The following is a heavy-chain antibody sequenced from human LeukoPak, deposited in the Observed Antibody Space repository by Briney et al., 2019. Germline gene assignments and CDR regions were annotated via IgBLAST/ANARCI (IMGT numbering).Heavy chain of an antibody. CDR2: ISGSGGST. CDR3: ARDARWFDP. V-gene: IGHV3-23*01. CDR1: GFTFSSYV. Sequence: GGSLRLSCAASGFTFSSYVMSWVRQAPGKGMEWVSTISGSGGSTYYADSVKGRFTISRDNSKNTLYLQMNSLRAEDMAVYYCARDARWFDPWGQGTLVTVSS. J-gene: IGHJ5*02.